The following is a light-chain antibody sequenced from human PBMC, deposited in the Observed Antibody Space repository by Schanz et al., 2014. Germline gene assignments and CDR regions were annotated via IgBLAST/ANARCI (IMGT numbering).Light chain of an antibody. CDR3: QQYNDWPLT. V-gene: IGKV3-15*01. CDR2: GAS. J-gene: IGKJ4*01. Sequence: EMVMTQSPATLSVSPGERATLSCRASQNIFSNLAWYQQKPGQTPRLLIYGASTRATGIPAKFSGSGSGTEFTLTISSLQPEDLAVYYCQQYNDWPLTFGGGTKVEL. CDR1: QNIFSN.